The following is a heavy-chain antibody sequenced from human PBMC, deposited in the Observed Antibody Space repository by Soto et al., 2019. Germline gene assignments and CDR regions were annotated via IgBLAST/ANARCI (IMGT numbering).Heavy chain of an antibody. Sequence: QVQLVESGGGVVQPGRSLRLSCTASGFTFSDYGMHWVRQAPGKGLEWVTAISYDGNAEYYSKSVKGRFTISRDNSKNTVFLQMDSLRAEDTAVFYCAKGRGRAQTNTWVEFDSWGQGTLVTVSS. CDR1: GFTFSDYG. V-gene: IGHV3-30*18. CDR3: AKGRGRAQTNTWVEFDS. J-gene: IGHJ4*02. D-gene: IGHD2-15*01. CDR2: ISYDGNAE.